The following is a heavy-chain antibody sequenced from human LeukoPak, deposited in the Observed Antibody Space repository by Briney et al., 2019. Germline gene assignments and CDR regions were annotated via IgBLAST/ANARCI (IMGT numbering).Heavy chain of an antibody. V-gene: IGHV3-7*01. D-gene: IGHD3-16*01. CDR1: GFTLNRHW. CDR2: IKQDGSVK. J-gene: IGHJ5*02. CDR3: ARLLGDSTIYDL. Sequence: PGGSLRLSCAASGFTLNRHWMSWVRQAPGKGLEWVATIKQDGSVKHFVDSVKGRFIISRDNVENSLSLQMDSLRVEDTAMYYCARLLGDSTIYDLWGQGTRVTVSS.